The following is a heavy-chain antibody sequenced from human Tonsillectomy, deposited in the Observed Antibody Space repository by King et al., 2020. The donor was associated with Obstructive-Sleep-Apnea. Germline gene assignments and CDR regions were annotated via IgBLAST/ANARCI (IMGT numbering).Heavy chain of an antibody. CDR2: IYYSGST. Sequence: QVQLQESGPGLVKPSETLSLTCTVSGGSISTYYWSWLRQPPGNGLEWIGYIYYSGSTNYTPSLKSRVSISVDTSKNQFSLKLSSVTAADTAVYYCARAPYGSGIIDWFDPWGLGTLVTVSS. CDR3: ARAPYGSGIIDWFDP. J-gene: IGHJ5*02. D-gene: IGHD3-10*01. V-gene: IGHV4-59*01. CDR1: GGSISTYY.